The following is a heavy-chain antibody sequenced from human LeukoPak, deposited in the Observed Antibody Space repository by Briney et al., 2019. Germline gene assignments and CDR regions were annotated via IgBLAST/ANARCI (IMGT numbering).Heavy chain of an antibody. J-gene: IGHJ6*02. V-gene: IGHV3-15*01. D-gene: IGHD1-14*01. CDR2: IKSKTDGGTT. Sequence: GGSLRLSCAASGFTFSNAWMSWVRQAPGKGLEWVGRIKSKTDGGTTDYAAPVKGRFTISRDDSKNTLYLQMNSLKTEDTAVYYCTTDWYWPRQDYYYGMDVWGQGTTVTVSS. CDR3: TTDWYWPRQDYYYGMDV. CDR1: GFTFSNAW.